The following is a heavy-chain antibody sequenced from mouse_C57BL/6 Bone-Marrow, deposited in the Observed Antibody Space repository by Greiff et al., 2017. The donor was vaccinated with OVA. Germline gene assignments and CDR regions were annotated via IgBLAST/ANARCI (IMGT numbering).Heavy chain of an antibody. CDR2: ISDGGSYT. V-gene: IGHV5-4*01. CDR1: GFTFSSYA. Sequence: EVQLVESGGGLVKPGGSLKLSCAASGFTFSSYAMSWVRQTPEKRLEWVATISDGGSYTYYPDNVKGRFTISRDNAKNNLYLQMSHLKSEDTAMYYCAREGPLGYWGQGTTLTVSS. J-gene: IGHJ2*01. CDR3: AREGPLGY.